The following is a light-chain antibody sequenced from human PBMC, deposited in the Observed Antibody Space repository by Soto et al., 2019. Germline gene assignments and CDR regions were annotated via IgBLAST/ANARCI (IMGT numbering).Light chain of an antibody. CDR3: CSYAGSSTFYVV. CDR2: EGS. J-gene: IGLJ2*01. Sequence: QSALTQPASVSGSPGQSITISCTGTSSDVGSYNLVSWYQQHPGKATKLMIYEGSKRPSGVSNRFSGSKSGNTASLTISGLQAEEEADYYCCSYAGSSTFYVVFGGGTKLTVL. V-gene: IGLV2-23*03. CDR1: SSDVGSYNL.